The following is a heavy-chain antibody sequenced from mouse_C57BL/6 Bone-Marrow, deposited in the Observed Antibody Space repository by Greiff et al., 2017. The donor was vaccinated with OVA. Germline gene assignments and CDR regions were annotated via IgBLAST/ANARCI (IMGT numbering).Heavy chain of an antibody. CDR1: GYTFTSYW. Sequence: VQLQQSGAELVKPGASVKLSCKASGYTFTSYWMHWVKQRPGQGLEWIGMIHPNSGSTNYNEKFKSKATLTVDKSSSTAYMQLSSLTSEDSAVYYCARRDWDVFAYWGQGTLVTVSA. V-gene: IGHV1-64*01. J-gene: IGHJ3*01. CDR3: ARRDWDVFAY. CDR2: IHPNSGST. D-gene: IGHD4-1*01.